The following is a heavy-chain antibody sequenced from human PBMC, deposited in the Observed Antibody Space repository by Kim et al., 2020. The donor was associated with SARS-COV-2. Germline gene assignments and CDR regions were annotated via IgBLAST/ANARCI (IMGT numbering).Heavy chain of an antibody. J-gene: IGHJ4*02. CDR1: GGSISSSTYY. Sequence: SETLSLTCTVSGGSISSSTYYWGWIRQPPGKGLEWIGSIYYSGYTYYNPSLKSRATISVDTSKNQFSLKLSSVTAADTAVYYCARQYYYDSSGYFYHFDHWGQGTPVTVSS. V-gene: IGHV4-39*01. D-gene: IGHD3-22*01. CDR2: IYYSGYT. CDR3: ARQYYYDSSGYFYHFDH.